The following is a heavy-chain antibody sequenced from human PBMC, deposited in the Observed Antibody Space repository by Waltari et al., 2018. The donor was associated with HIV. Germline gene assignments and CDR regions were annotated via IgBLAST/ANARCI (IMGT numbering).Heavy chain of an antibody. CDR2: FEPEDGET. CDR3: ATGRRITIFGVVNDYFDY. CDR1: GYTLTELS. Sequence: QVQLVQSGAEVKKPGASVKVSCKVSGYTLTELSMHWVRQAPGKGLEWMGGFEPEDGETIYAQKFQGRVTRTEDTSTDTAYMELSSLRSEDTAVYYCATGRRITIFGVVNDYFDYWGQGTLVTVSS. D-gene: IGHD3-3*01. J-gene: IGHJ4*02. V-gene: IGHV1-24*01.